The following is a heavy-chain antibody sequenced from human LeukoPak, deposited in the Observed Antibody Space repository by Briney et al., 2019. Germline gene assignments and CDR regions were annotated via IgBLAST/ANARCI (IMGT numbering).Heavy chain of an antibody. CDR3: VRDEAYCGLQH. CDR1: GFTFSTYA. J-gene: IGHJ1*01. Sequence: GGSLRLSCSASGFTFSTYAIHWVRQAPGKGLEYVSAISSYWGSTYYADSVKGRFTISRDNSKITLYLQMSSLRPQDTAVYYGVRDEAYCGLQHGRQGTRVSVSS. V-gene: IGHV3-64D*09. CDR2: ISSYWGST. D-gene: IGHD2-21*01.